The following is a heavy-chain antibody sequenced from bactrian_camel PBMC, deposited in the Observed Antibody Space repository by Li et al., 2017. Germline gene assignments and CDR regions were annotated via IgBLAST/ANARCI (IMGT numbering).Heavy chain of an antibody. V-gene: IGHV3S1*01. J-gene: IGHJ4*01. D-gene: IGHD5*01. Sequence: HVQLVESGGGSVQAGGSLRLSCAASGYSSSDRCIGWFRQAPGKERERVALINTRTGYAVYADSVKGRFTISRDNAKNTLYLQSNSLTREDSAMYYCTKETEWVGYHEFAVHWGQGTQVTVS. CDR3: TKETEWVGYHEFAVH. CDR2: INTRTGYA. CDR1: GYSSSDRC.